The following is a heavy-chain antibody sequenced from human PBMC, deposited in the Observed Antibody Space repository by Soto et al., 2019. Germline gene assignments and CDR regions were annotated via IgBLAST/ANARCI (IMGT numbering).Heavy chain of an antibody. CDR2: IYSGGST. V-gene: IGHV3-53*01. J-gene: IGHJ6*02. CDR1: GFLFSNFE. CDR3: ARDRTAAAGTVGHYGMDV. D-gene: IGHD6-13*01. Sequence: LRLSCAASGFLFSNFEMTWVRQAPGKGLEWVSVIYSGGSTYYADSVKGRFTISRDNSKNTLYLQMNSLRAEDTAVYYCARDRTAAAGTVGHYGMDVWGQGTTVTVSS.